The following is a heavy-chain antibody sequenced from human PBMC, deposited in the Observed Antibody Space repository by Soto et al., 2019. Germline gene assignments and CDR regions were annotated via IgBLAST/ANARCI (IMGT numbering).Heavy chain of an antibody. CDR1: GGTFSSYA. J-gene: IGHJ4*02. CDR3: AMYSGSYYPPYYFEY. V-gene: IGHV1-69*01. Sequence: QVQLVQSGAEVKKPGSSVKVSCKASGGTFSSYAISWVRQAPGQGLEWMGGIIPIVGTANYAQKFQGRVTITADEVTSTAYMGLSSLRCGDTAVYYCAMYSGSYYPPYYFEYWGQGTVVTVSS. CDR2: IIPIVGTA. D-gene: IGHD1-26*01.